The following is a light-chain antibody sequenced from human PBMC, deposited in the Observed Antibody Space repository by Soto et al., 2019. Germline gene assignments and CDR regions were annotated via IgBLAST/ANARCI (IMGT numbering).Light chain of an antibody. V-gene: IGLV2-8*01. J-gene: IGLJ1*01. CDR1: SSDVGGYNY. CDR3: SSYGGYNNVV. CDR2: EVN. Sequence: QSVLTQPPSASGSPGQSVTISCTGTSSDVGGYNYVSWFQQHPGKAPKLILHEVNQRPSGVPDRFSGSKSGNTASLTVSGLQAEDEGTYYCSSYGGYNNVVFGTGTKLTVL.